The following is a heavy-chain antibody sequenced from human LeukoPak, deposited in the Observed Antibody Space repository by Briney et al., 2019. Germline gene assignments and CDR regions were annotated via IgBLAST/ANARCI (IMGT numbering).Heavy chain of an antibody. J-gene: IGHJ4*02. CDR3: ARKRWFGELSSDY. Sequence: ASVKVSCKASGYTFTGYYMHWVRQAHGQGLEWMGWINPNSGGTNYAQKFQGRVTMTRDTSISTAYMELSRLRSDDTAVYYCARKRWFGELSSDYWGQGTLVTVSS. V-gene: IGHV1-2*02. CDR1: GYTFTGYY. CDR2: INPNSGGT. D-gene: IGHD3-10*01.